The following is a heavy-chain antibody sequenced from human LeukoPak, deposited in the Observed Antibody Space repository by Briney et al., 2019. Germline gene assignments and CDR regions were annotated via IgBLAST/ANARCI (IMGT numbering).Heavy chain of an antibody. CDR1: GFTFSSYA. J-gene: IGHJ6*02. CDR2: ISYDGSNK. Sequence: GRSLRLSCAASGFTFSSYAMHWVRQAPGKGREWVAVISYDGSNKYYADSAKGRFTISRDNSKNTLYLQMNSLRAEDTAVYYCARDHEWELNYYYGMDVWGQGTTVTVSS. D-gene: IGHD1-26*01. V-gene: IGHV3-30-3*01. CDR3: ARDHEWELNYYYGMDV.